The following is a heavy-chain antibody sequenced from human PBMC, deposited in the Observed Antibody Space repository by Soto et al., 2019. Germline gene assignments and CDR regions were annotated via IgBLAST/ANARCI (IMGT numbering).Heavy chain of an antibody. CDR2: INHSGST. J-gene: IGHJ4*02. CDR3: ARGRGYCSSTSCYECCATLY. V-gene: IGHV4-34*01. CDR1: GGSFSGYY. D-gene: IGHD2-2*01. Sequence: QVQLQQWGAGLLKPSETLSLTCAVYGGSFSGYYWSWIRQPPGKGLEWIGEINHSGSTNYNPSLKSRVTISVDTSKNQFSLKLSSVTAADTAVYYCARGRGYCSSTSCYECCATLYWGQGTLVTVSS.